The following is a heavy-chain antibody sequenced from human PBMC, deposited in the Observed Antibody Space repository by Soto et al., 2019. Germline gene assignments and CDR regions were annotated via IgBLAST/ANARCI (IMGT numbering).Heavy chain of an antibody. Sequence: SVKVSCKASGVTFNSYALSGVRQAPGQGLEWMGGIIPIFGTANYAQKLQGRVTMTTDTSTSTAYMELRSLRSDDTAVYYCARDNELFDYWGQGTLVTVSS. CDR3: ARDNELFDY. CDR1: GVTFNSYA. CDR2: IIPIFGTA. D-gene: IGHD1-1*01. J-gene: IGHJ4*02. V-gene: IGHV1-69*05.